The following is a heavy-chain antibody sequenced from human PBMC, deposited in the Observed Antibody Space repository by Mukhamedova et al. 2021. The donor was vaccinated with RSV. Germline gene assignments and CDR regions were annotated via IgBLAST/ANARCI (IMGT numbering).Heavy chain of an antibody. CDR1: GFTFSTYG. J-gene: IGHJ5*02. CDR3: ARTGTGWNWFDP. Sequence: GFTFSTYGMHWVRQAPGKGLEWVAFMDYDGRNKYFTDSVRGRFTISRDNSKNTQYLQMNSLRVEDTAEYYCARTGTGWNWFDPWG. CDR2: MDYDGRNK. V-gene: IGHV3-30*03. D-gene: IGHD3-10*01.